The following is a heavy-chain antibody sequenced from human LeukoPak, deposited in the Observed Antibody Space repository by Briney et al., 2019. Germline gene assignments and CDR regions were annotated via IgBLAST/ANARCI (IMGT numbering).Heavy chain of an antibody. V-gene: IGHV4-39*07. D-gene: IGHD4-17*01. CDR2: IYYSGST. Sequence: PSETLSLTCTVSGGSISSSSYYWGWIRQPPGKGLEWIGSIYYSGSTYYNPSLKSRVTISVDTSKNQFSLKLSSVTAADTAVYYCAREPLYDYGDYVVYWGQGTLVTVSS. J-gene: IGHJ4*02. CDR3: AREPLYDYGDYVVY. CDR1: GGSISSSSYY.